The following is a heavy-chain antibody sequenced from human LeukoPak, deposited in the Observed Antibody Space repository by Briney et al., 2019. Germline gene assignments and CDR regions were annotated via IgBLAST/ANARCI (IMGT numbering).Heavy chain of an antibody. V-gene: IGHV4-34*01. D-gene: IGHD4-11*01. Sequence: SETLSLTCAVYGGSFSGYYWSWNRQPPGKGLEWSGEINHSGSTNYNPSLKRRVTISVGTSKNQFPLKLISVTAADTGLYYCARGRGYYSNYKIPWFDPWGQGTLVTVSS. CDR3: ARGRGYYSNYKIPWFDP. CDR1: GGSFSGYY. J-gene: IGHJ5*02. CDR2: INHSGST.